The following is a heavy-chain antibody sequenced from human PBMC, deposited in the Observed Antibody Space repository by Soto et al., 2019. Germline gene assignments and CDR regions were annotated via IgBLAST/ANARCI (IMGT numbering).Heavy chain of an antibody. CDR2: ISAYTDNT. J-gene: IGHJ4*02. D-gene: IGHD3-9*01. CDR1: GYTFTSYG. V-gene: IGHV1-18*01. CDR3: ASDGPYDILTGYQMGSKGFDY. Sequence: QVQLVQSGPEVKNPGASVKVSCQTSGYTFTSYGISWVRQAPGQGLEWMGWISAYTDNTNYAQKFQGRVTMTTDQSTSTAYLGLRSLRSDDTAVYYCASDGPYDILTGYQMGSKGFDYWGQGTLVTVSS.